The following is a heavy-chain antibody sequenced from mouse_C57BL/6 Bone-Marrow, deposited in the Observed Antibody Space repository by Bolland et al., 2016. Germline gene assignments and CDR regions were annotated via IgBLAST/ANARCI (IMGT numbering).Heavy chain of an antibody. D-gene: IGHD2-4*01. V-gene: IGHV1-18*01. CDR2: NNGGT. CDR3: ARRRDYDWAWFAY. J-gene: IGHJ3*01. Sequence: NNGGTIYNQKFNGKATLTVDKSSSTAYMELRSLTSEDTAVYYCARRRDYDWAWFAYWGQGTLV.